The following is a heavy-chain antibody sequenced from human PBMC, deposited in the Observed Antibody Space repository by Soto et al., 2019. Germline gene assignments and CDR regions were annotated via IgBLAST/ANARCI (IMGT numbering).Heavy chain of an antibody. CDR1: GFSLNNHA. Sequence: GGSLRLSCAASGFSLNNHAMTWVRQAPGKGLEWVSGISGSGSTTHYADSVKGRFTISRDNSKDTLYLQMNSLRPEDTAVYYCAKDRLMLTMVVVGAFDFWGLGTMVTV. J-gene: IGHJ3*01. CDR3: AKDRLMLTMVVVGAFDF. CDR2: ISGSGSTT. D-gene: IGHD3-22*01. V-gene: IGHV3-23*01.